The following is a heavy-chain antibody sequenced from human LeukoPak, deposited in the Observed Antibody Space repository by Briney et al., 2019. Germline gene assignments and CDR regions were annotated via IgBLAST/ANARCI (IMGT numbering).Heavy chain of an antibody. D-gene: IGHD4-17*01. J-gene: IGHJ6*03. CDR2: TYHTGSA. CDR3: ARLRDYGNLFFYFYMDV. Sequence: SETLSLSCSVSGVSTASQNYNWAWIRQPPGKGLEWFGNTYHTGSAYYSETLKSRVTISIDTSKDHFSLRLSSLTAADTAVYYCARLRDYGNLFFYFYMDVWGKGATVTVSS. CDR1: GVSTASQNYN. V-gene: IGHV4-39*02.